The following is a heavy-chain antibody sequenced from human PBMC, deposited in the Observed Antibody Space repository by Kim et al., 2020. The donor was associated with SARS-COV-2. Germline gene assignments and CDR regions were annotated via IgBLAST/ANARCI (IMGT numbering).Heavy chain of an antibody. Sequence: SVKVSCKASGGTFSSYAISWVRQAPGQGLEWMGGIIPIFGTANYAQKFQGRVTITADESTSTAYMELSSLRSEDTAVYYCARDRQLTGLGWFDPWGQGTLVTVSS. CDR3: ARDRQLTGLGWFDP. V-gene: IGHV1-69*13. J-gene: IGHJ5*02. D-gene: IGHD6-13*01. CDR1: GGTFSSYA. CDR2: IIPIFGTA.